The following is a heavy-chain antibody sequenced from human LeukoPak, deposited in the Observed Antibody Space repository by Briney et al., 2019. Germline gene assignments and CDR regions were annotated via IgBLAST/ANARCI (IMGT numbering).Heavy chain of an antibody. V-gene: IGHV1-18*01. Sequence: ASVKVSCKASGYTFTSYGISWVRQAPGQGLEWMGWISAYNGNTNYAQKLQGRVTMTTDTSTSTAYMELRSLRSDDTAVYYCARDPAYCSGGSCYGDYWGQGTLVTVSS. J-gene: IGHJ4*02. CDR1: GYTFTSYG. CDR3: ARDPAYCSGGSCYGDY. CDR2: ISAYNGNT. D-gene: IGHD2-15*01.